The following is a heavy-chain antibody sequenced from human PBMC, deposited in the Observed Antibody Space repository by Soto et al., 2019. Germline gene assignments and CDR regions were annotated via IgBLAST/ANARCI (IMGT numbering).Heavy chain of an antibody. CDR1: GFTFSSYA. CDR3: AKGRGYCSGNGCYVGCGY. CDR2: ISGSGGST. D-gene: IGHD2-2*01. V-gene: IGHV3-23*01. J-gene: IGHJ1*01. Sequence: EVQLLESGGGLVQPGGSLRLSCAASGFTFSSYAMSWVRQAPGKGLEWVSAISGSGGSTYYADSVKGRFTISRDNSKNTLYLQMNGLSAEYTAVYYGAKGRGYCSGNGCYVGCGYWGEGTLVTVSS.